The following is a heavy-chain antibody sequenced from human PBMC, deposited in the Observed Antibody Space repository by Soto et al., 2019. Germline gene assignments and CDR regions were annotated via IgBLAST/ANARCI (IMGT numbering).Heavy chain of an antibody. J-gene: IGHJ4*02. D-gene: IGHD3-10*01. V-gene: IGHV1-69*01. Sequence: QVQLVQSGAEVKKPGSSVKVSCKASGGTFSSYAISWVRQAPGQGLEWMGGIIPIFGTANYAQKFQGRVTITADESTSTAYMELSSLRSEDTAVYYCARAVRITMVRGVIPYHFDYWGQGTLVTVSS. CDR3: ARAVRITMVRGVIPYHFDY. CDR2: IIPIFGTA. CDR1: GGTFSSYA.